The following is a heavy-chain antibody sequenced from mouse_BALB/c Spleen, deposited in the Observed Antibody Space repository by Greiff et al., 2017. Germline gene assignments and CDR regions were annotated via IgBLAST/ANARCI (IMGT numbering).Heavy chain of an antibody. V-gene: IGHV1-12*01. D-gene: IGHD4-1*01. CDR1: GYTFTSYN. CDR3: ARFTGTNAMDY. CDR2: IYPGNGDT. J-gene: IGHJ4*01. Sequence: LQQSGAELVKPGASVKMSCKASGYTFTSYNMHWVKQTPGQGLEWIGAIYPGNGDTSYNQKFKGKATLTADKSSSTAYMQLSSLTSEDSAVYYCARFTGTNAMDYWGQGTSVTVSS.